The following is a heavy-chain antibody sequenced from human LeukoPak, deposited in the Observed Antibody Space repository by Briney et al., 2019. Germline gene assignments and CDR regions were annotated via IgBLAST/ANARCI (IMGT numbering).Heavy chain of an antibody. D-gene: IGHD5-24*01. Sequence: SETLSLTCTVSGGSTSSSGSYWGWIRQPPGERLEWIGSIYHSGSTYYNPSLKSRVTISVDTSKNQFSLKLSSVTAADTAVYYCARGLRWLQSSRTKYFQHWGQGTLVTVSS. CDR1: GGSTSSSGSY. CDR3: ARGLRWLQSSRTKYFQH. J-gene: IGHJ1*01. CDR2: IYHSGST. V-gene: IGHV4-39*07.